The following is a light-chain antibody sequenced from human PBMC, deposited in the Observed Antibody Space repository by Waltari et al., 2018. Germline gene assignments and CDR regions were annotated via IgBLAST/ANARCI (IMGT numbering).Light chain of an antibody. Sequence: DVLVTQSPSSLSASVGDRVTITCRASHYIANFLNWYQHMPGKAPRLLIHDASTLQPGVSPRFSGSTSGTDFILTIDNLHPEDFATYYRQQTYKSPPTFGPGTKVDV. CDR3: QQTYKSPPT. V-gene: IGKV1-39*01. CDR2: DAS. CDR1: HYIANF. J-gene: IGKJ3*01.